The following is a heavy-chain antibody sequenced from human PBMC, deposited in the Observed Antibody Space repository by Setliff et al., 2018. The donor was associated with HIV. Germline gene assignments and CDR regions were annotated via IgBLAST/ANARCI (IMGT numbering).Heavy chain of an antibody. CDR3: ARGPRLGISGYGDY. Sequence: PSETLSLTCTVSGPSISSGDYYWSWIRQPAGKGLEWIAHIYTTGSTNYSPFFEGRVTLSIDRSKNQLSLKLNSVTAADTAVYYCARGPRLGISGYGDYWGQGTLVTVSS. D-gene: IGHD5-12*01. J-gene: IGHJ4*02. CDR2: IYTTGST. CDR1: GPSISSGDYY. V-gene: IGHV4-61*09.